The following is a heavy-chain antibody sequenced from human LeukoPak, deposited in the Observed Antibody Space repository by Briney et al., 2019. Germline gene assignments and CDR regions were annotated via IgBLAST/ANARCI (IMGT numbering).Heavy chain of an antibody. D-gene: IGHD3-10*01. Sequence: ASVKVSCKASGYTFTSYDINWVRQATGQGLEWMGWMNPNSGNTGYAQKFQGRVTVTRNTSISTAYMELSSLRSEDTAVYYCARHVRVPAQYYYYYYMDVWGKGTTVTISS. J-gene: IGHJ6*03. CDR3: ARHVRVPAQYYYYYYMDV. CDR2: MNPNSGNT. V-gene: IGHV1-8*03. CDR1: GYTFTSYD.